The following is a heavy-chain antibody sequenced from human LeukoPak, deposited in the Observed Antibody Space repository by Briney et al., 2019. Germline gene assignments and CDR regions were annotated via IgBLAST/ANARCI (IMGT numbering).Heavy chain of an antibody. V-gene: IGHV1-8*01. D-gene: IGHD5-24*01. CDR3: ARVGGIKKRWLQLNYFQH. Sequence: ASVKVSCKASGYTFTSYDINWVRQATGQGLEWMGWMNPNSGNTGYAQKFQGRVTMTRNTSISTAYMELSSLRSEDTAVYYCARVGGIKKRWLQLNYFQHWGQGTLVTVSS. CDR2: MNPNSGNT. CDR1: GYTFTSYD. J-gene: IGHJ1*01.